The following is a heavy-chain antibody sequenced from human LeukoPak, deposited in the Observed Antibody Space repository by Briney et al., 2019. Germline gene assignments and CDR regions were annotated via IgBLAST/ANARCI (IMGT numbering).Heavy chain of an antibody. CDR2: IYPGDSDA. V-gene: IGHV5-51*03. Sequence: KPGESLKISCKGSGYSFTSYWIGWVRQMPGKGLEWMGIIYPGDSDARYSPSFQGQVTISADKSISTAYLQWSSLKASDTAMYYCARGRAIVVVPAAVPDYFDYWGQGTLVTVSS. J-gene: IGHJ4*02. CDR1: GYSFTSYW. D-gene: IGHD2-2*01. CDR3: ARGRAIVVVPAAVPDYFDY.